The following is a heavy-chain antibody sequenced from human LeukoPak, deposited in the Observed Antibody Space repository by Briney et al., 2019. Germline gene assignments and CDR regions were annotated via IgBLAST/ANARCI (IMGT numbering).Heavy chain of an antibody. CDR2: INHSGST. Sequence: SETLSLTCAVYGGSFSGYYWSWIRQPPGKGLEWIGEINHSGSTNYNPSLKSRVTISVDTSKNQFSLKLSSVTAADTAVYYCARGRWLHAYFDYWGQGTLVTVSS. CDR3: ARGRWLHAYFDY. V-gene: IGHV4-34*01. J-gene: IGHJ4*02. D-gene: IGHD5-12*01. CDR1: GGSFSGYY.